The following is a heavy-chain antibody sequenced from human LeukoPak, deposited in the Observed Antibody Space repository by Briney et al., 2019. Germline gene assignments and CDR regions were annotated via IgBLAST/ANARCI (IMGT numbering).Heavy chain of an antibody. V-gene: IGHV3-30*03. J-gene: IGHJ4*02. CDR2: ISYDGSNK. CDR1: GFTFSSYG. CDR3: ASATRRIAAAGTFTDY. Sequence: GGSLRLSCAASGFTFSSYGMHWVRQAPGKGLEWVAVISYDGSNKYYADSVKGRFTISRDNSKNTLYLQMNSLRAEDTAVYYCASATRRIAAAGTFTDYWGQGPLVTVSS. D-gene: IGHD6-13*01.